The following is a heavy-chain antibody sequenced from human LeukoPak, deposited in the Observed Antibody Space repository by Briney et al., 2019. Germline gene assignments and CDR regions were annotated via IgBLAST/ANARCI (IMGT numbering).Heavy chain of an antibody. Sequence: ASVKVSCKASGYTFTSYGISWVRQAPGQGLEWMGWISAYNVNTNYAQKLQGRVTMTTDTSTSTAYMELRSLRSDDTAVYYCARGTLDVAVAGTGYYYYYMDVWGKGTTVTVSS. CDR2: ISAYNVNT. CDR1: GYTFTSYG. J-gene: IGHJ6*03. D-gene: IGHD6-19*01. V-gene: IGHV1-18*01. CDR3: ARGTLDVAVAGTGYYYYYMDV.